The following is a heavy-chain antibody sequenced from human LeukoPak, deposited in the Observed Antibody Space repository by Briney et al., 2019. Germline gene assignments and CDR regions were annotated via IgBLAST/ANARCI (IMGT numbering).Heavy chain of an antibody. CDR3: ARRDGDNDRGFDY. CDR1: GFTFSSYA. CDR2: ISGSGSST. Sequence: GGTLRLSCAASGFTFSSYAMSWVRQAPGKGLEWLSSISGSGSSTYYADSVKGRFTISRDNSKNTLYLQMNSLRAEDTAVYYCARRDGDNDRGFDYWGQGTLVTVSS. V-gene: IGHV3-23*01. J-gene: IGHJ4*02. D-gene: IGHD4-17*01.